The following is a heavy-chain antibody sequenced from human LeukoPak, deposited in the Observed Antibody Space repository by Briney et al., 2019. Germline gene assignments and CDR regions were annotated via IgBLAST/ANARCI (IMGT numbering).Heavy chain of an antibody. CDR1: GGSISSSNW. D-gene: IGHD3-22*01. J-gene: IGHJ2*01. V-gene: IGHV4-4*02. CDR2: IYHSGST. Sequence: PSGTLSLTCAVSGGSISSSNWWSWVRQPPGKGLEWIGEIYHSGSTNYNPSLKSRVTISVDKSKNQFSLKLSSVTAADTAVYYCARGATSGYYDSSWYFDLWGRGTLVTVSS. CDR3: ARGATSGYYDSSWYFDL.